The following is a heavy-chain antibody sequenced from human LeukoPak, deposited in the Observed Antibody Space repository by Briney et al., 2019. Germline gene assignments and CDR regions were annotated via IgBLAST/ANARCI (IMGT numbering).Heavy chain of an antibody. J-gene: IGHJ4*02. CDR2: IYISGNT. V-gene: IGHV4-61*09. CDR3: ARDKDYYDSSGSFDY. CDR1: GGSISSGSYC. Sequence: PSETLSLTCTVSGGSISSGSYCWSWIRQPAGKGLEWIGHIYISGNTNYNPSLKSRVTISVDTSKNQFSLKLSSVTAADTAVYYCARDKDYYDSSGSFDYWGQGTLVTVSS. D-gene: IGHD3-22*01.